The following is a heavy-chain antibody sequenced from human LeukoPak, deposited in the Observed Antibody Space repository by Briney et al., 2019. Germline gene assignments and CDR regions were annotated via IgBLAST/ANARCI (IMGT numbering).Heavy chain of an antibody. CDR1: GGSISSYY. J-gene: IGHJ4*02. CDR2: IYYSGST. CDR3: ARSFTYCSGGSCFSY. Sequence: PSETLSLTCTVAGGSISSYYWSWIRQPAGKGLEWIGNIYYSGSTNYNPSLKSRVTISVDTSKSQYSLKLSSVTAADTAMYYSARSFTYCSGGSCFSYWGQGTLVTVSS. V-gene: IGHV4-59*01. D-gene: IGHD2-15*01.